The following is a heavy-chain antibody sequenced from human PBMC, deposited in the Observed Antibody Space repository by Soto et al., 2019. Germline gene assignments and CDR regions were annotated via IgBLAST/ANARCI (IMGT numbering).Heavy chain of an antibody. D-gene: IGHD3-10*01. J-gene: IGHJ3*02. CDR2: THNGGSP. CDR1: GGSMNSHDYY. Sequence: QQQLQESGPGLVKPSQTLSLTCTVSGGSMNSHDYYWSWIRQPPGKGLEWIGYTHNGGSPSYNPSLKSRLTRSSDMSKNQFSLRLNSVTAADTALYFCARGEVRGHFDIWGPGTKVTVSS. V-gene: IGHV4-30-4*01. CDR3: ARGEVRGHFDI.